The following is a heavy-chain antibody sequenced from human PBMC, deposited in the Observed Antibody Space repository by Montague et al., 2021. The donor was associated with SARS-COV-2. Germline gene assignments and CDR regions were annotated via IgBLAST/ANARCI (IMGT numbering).Heavy chain of an antibody. J-gene: IGHJ4*02. CDR1: GGSFSNFY. V-gene: IGHV4-34*01. D-gene: IGHD3-22*01. CDR3: AGAPRKSFGYWAY. Sequence: SETLSLTCAVYGGSFSNFYWSWIRQPPGKGPEWIGEMKHRGYIDYNPSLESRVTISVDTSKNQFSLKVNSVTAADMAVYYWAGAPRKSFGYWAYWGQGTLLTVSS. CDR2: MKHRGYI.